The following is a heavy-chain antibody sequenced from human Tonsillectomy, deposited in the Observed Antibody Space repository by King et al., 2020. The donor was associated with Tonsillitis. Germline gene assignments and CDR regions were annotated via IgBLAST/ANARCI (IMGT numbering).Heavy chain of an antibody. CDR1: GFTVSSNY. V-gene: IGHV3-66*01. J-gene: IGHJ4*02. CDR3: AREGTYDSSGQGGY. D-gene: IGHD3-22*01. CDR2: IYSGGST. Sequence: VQLVESGGGLVQPGGSLRLSCAASGFTVSSNYMSWVRQAPGKGLGWVSVIYSGGSTYYANSVKGRFTISRDNSKNTLYLQMNSLRAEDTAVYYCAREGTYDSSGQGGYWGQGTLVTVSS.